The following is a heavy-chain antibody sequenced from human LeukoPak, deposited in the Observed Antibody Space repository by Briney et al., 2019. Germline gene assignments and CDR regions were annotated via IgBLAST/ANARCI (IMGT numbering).Heavy chain of an antibody. V-gene: IGHV3-21*01. CDR3: ARDLAPVRAGWFDP. J-gene: IGHJ5*02. CDR1: GFTFSSCS. CDR2: ISSSSSYI. D-gene: IGHD2-15*01. Sequence: GGSLRLSCAASGFTFSSCSMNWVRQAPGKGLEWVSSISSSSSYIYYADSVKGRFTISRDNAKNSLYLQMNSLRAEDTAVYYCARDLAPVRAGWFDPWGQGTLVTVSS.